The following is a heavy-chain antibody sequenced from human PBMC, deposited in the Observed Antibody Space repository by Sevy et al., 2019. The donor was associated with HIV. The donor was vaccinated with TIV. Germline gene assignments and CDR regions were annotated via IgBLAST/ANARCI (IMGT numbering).Heavy chain of an antibody. CDR2: ISAYNGNT. CDR1: GYTFTSYG. D-gene: IGHD3-9*01. J-gene: IGHJ6*03. CDR3: ARGPDILTGYYSHKYYYYYMDV. V-gene: IGHV1-18*04. Sequence: ASVKVSCKASGYTFTSYGISWVRQAPGQGLEWMGWISAYNGNTNYAQKLQGRVTMTTDTSTRTAYMELRSLRSDDTAVYYCARGPDILTGYYSHKYYYYYMDVWGKGTTVTVSS.